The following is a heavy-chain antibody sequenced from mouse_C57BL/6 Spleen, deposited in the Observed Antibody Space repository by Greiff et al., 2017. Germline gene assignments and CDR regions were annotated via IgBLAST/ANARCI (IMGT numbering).Heavy chain of an antibody. CDR1: GYTFTSYW. Sequence: QVQLQQPGAELVKPGASVKLSCKASGYTFTSYWMHWVKQRPGQGLEWIGMIHPNSGSTNYNEKFKSKATLTVDKSSSTAYMQLSSLTSEDSAVYYCARRGTTVGRYFDVWGTGTTVTVSS. CDR2: IHPNSGST. J-gene: IGHJ1*03. D-gene: IGHD1-1*01. V-gene: IGHV1-64*01. CDR3: ARRGTTVGRYFDV.